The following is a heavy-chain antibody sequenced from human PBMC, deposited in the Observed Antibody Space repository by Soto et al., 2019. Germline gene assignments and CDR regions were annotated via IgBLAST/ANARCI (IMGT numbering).Heavy chain of an antibody. CDR2: INPPGGGT. Sequence: ASVKVSCKTSGYTFTSYYMYWVRQAPGQGLEWMGMINPPGGGTSYAQKFQGRVTMTRDTSTSTVYMELSSLRSEDTAVYYCASRSSGWYFDYWGQGTLVTVSS. CDR3: ASRSSGWYFDY. J-gene: IGHJ4*02. D-gene: IGHD6-19*01. V-gene: IGHV1-46*01. CDR1: GYTFTSYY.